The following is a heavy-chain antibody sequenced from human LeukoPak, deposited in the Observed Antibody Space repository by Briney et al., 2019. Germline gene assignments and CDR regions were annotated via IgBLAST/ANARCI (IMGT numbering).Heavy chain of an antibody. V-gene: IGHV4-61*02. CDR2: ISSTGTT. CDR3: TRDRGVTNWERPTGYYYYYVDV. Sequence: SETLSLTCSVSGGSISSGSYYWSWIRQPAGKGLEWIGRISSTGTTNSNPSLTSRVTISADTSKNHVSLKLTSVTAADTAMYYCTRDRGVTNWERPTGYYYYYVDVWAKGPRSSSP. D-gene: IGHD1-1*01. J-gene: IGHJ6*03. CDR1: GGSISSGSYY.